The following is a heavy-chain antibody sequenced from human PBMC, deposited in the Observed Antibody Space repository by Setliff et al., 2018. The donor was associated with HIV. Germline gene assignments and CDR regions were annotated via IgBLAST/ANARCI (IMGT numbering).Heavy chain of an antibody. Sequence: ASVKVSCKVSGYTLTELSMHWVRQAPGEGLEWMGGFDPEDGKTIYAQKFQGRVTMTEDTSTDTAYMELRSLRSDDTAVYYCARDGYKWNDNALEIWGLGTVVTV. J-gene: IGHJ3*02. CDR3: ARDGYKWNDNALEI. V-gene: IGHV1-24*01. CDR1: GYTLTELS. CDR2: FDPEDGKT. D-gene: IGHD1-20*01.